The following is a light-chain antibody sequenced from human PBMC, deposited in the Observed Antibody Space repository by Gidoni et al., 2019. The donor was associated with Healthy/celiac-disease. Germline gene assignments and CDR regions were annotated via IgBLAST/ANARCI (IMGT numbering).Light chain of an antibody. V-gene: IGKV3-15*01. CDR2: GAS. CDR1: QSISNS. CDR3: QQYIDWPIT. Sequence: EILMTQSPVTLSVSQGERATLSCRASQSISNSLVWYQQKPGQSPRLLISGASTRATGVPARFSGSGSGTEFTLTISSLQSEDFAVYYCQQYIDWPITFGQGTRLEIK. J-gene: IGKJ5*01.